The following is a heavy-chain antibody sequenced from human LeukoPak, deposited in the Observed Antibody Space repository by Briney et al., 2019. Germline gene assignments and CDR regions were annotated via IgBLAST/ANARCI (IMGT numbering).Heavy chain of an antibody. CDR1: GFTFSSYA. CDR2: ISGSGGST. D-gene: IGHD3-3*01. V-gene: IGHV3-23*01. Sequence: GGSLRLSCAASGFTFSSYAMSWVRQAPGKGLEWVSAISGSGGSTYYADSVKGRFTISRDNSKNTLYLQMNSLRAEDTAVYYCAKGEDDFWSGPPFDPWGHGTLVTVSS. CDR3: AKGEDDFWSGPPFDP. J-gene: IGHJ5*02.